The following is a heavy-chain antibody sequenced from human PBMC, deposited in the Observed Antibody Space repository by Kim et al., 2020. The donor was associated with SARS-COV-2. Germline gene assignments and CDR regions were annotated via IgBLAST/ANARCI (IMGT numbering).Heavy chain of an antibody. D-gene: IGHD5-12*01. CDR2: IIPILGIA. V-gene: IGHV1-69*04. CDR1: GGTFSSYA. Sequence: SVKVSCKASGGTFSSYAISWVRQAPGQGLEWMGRIIPILGIANYAQKFQGRVTITADKSTSTAYMELSSLRSEDTAMYYCARLSGGDGYTGWGQGALVTVSS. CDR3: ARLSGGDGYTG. J-gene: IGHJ1*01.